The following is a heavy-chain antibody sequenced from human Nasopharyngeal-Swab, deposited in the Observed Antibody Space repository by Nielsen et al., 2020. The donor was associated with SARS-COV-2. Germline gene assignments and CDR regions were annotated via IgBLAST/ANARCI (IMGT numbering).Heavy chain of an antibody. CDR1: GYIFTSYW. D-gene: IGHD1-26*01. CDR3: VRRAFSASYFYFDY. V-gene: IGHV5-51*01. J-gene: IGHJ4*02. Sequence: GESLKISCKGSGYIFTSYWIGWVRQMPGKGLEWMGIIYPADSDSRYSLSFQGQVSISVDKSISTAYLQWNTLKASDTAIYYCVRRAFSASYFYFDYWDPGTLVTVLL. CDR2: IYPADSDS.